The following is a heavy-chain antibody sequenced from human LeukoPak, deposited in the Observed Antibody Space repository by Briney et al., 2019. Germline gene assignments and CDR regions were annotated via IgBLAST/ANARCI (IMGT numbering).Heavy chain of an antibody. CDR1: GGSFSGYY. V-gene: IGHV4-34*01. Sequence: SETLSLTCAVYGGSFSGYYWSWIRQPPGKGLEWIREINHSGSTNYNPSLKSRVTVSVDTSKNQFSLKLSSVTAADTAVYYCAREGPRTGYSSGWLRYWGQGTLVTASS. CDR2: INHSGST. D-gene: IGHD6-19*01. CDR3: AREGPRTGYSSGWLRY. J-gene: IGHJ4*02.